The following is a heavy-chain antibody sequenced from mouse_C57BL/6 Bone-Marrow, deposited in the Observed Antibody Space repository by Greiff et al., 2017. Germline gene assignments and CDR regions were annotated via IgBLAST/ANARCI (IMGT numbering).Heavy chain of an antibody. D-gene: IGHD2-1*01. V-gene: IGHV1-76*01. CDR3: ARALWYQGYYAMDY. Sequence: QVQLQQSGAELVRPGASVKLSCKASGYTFTDYYINWVKQRPGQGLEWIARIYPGSGNTYYNEKFKGKATLTAEKSSSTAYMQLSSLTSEDSAVYFCARALWYQGYYAMDYWGQGTSVTVSS. CDR1: GYTFTDYY. CDR2: IYPGSGNT. J-gene: IGHJ4*01.